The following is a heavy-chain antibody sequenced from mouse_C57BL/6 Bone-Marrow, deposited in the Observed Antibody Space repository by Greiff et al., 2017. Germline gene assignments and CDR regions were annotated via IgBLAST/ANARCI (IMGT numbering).Heavy chain of an antibody. J-gene: IGHJ2*01. CDR1: GFSLTSSG. CDR3: ARKRHNLEFAY. CDR2: IWSGGST. D-gene: IGHD4-1*01. V-gene: IGHV2-2*01. Sequence: VQLLQSGPGLVQPSQSLSLTCTVSGFSLTSSGVYWVRQSPGKGLEWLGVIWSGGSTDYNAAFRSRRSITKGSAKGQIFFKMNSLQADDTAIYYCARKRHNLEFAYWGQGTPLTVSA.